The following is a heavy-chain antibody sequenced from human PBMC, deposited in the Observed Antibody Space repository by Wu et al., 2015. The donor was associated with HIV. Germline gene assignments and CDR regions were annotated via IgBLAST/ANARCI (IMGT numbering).Heavy chain of an antibody. J-gene: IGHJ4*02. D-gene: IGHD2-21*02. Sequence: QVQLVQSGAEVKKPGASVKVSCKASGYSFSNYDIIWVRQAPGQGLEWMGRISPYNGNTNYAQKFQGRVTMTTDTSTSTAYMELRRLRSDDTAVYYCARGTVPYLVVVTPPGAYWGQGTLVTVSS. CDR3: ARGTVPYLVVVTPPGAY. CDR1: GYSFSNYD. CDR2: ISPYNGNT. V-gene: IGHV1-18*01.